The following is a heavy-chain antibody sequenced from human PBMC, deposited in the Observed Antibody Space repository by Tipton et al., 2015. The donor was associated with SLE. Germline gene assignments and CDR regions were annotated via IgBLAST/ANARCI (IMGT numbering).Heavy chain of an antibody. CDR2: LRYDGSNK. CDR3: ARARVEYSSSDFDY. Sequence: SLRLSCAASGFTFSSYGMHWVRQAPGKGLEWVAFLRYDGSNKYYADSVKGRFTISRDNSKNTLYLQMNSLRAEDTAVYYCARARVEYSSSDFDYWGQGTLITVSS. CDR1: GFTFSSYG. J-gene: IGHJ4*02. D-gene: IGHD6-6*01. V-gene: IGHV3-30*02.